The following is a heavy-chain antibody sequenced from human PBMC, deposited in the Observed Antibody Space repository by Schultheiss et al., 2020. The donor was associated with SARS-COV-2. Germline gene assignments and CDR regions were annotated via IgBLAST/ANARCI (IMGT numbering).Heavy chain of an antibody. D-gene: IGHD1-7*01. CDR2: IYFSGST. J-gene: IGHJ5*02. V-gene: IGHV4-59*12. Sequence: GSLRLSCTVSGGSISNYYWSWIRQPPGKGLEWIGYIYFSGSTNYNPSLKSRVTISVDTSKNQFSLKLSSVTAADTAVYYCARVSRTSWFDPWGQGTLVTVSS. CDR3: ARVSRTSWFDP. CDR1: GGSISNYY.